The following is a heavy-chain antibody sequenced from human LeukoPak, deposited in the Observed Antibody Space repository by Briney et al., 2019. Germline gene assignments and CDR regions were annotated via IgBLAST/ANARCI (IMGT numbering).Heavy chain of an antibody. J-gene: IGHJ6*02. V-gene: IGHV3-74*01. D-gene: IGHD2-2*01. CDR3: AKDGVVVVPAAKDRYYYGMDV. CDR1: GFTFSSDG. CDR2: INSDGSST. Sequence: GGSLRLSCAASGFTFSSDGMHWVRQAPGKGLVWVSRINSDGSSTSYADSVKGRFTISRDNAKNTLYLQMNSLRAEDTAVYYCAKDGVVVVPAAKDRYYYGMDVWGQGTTVTVSS.